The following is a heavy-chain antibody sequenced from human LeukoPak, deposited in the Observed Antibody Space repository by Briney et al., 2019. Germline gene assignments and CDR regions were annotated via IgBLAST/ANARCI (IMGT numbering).Heavy chain of an antibody. J-gene: IGHJ6*02. CDR2: IVVGSGNT. CDR1: GFTFTSSA. D-gene: IGHD5-12*01. CDR3: AAGGYDYYYYYGMDV. Sequence: SVKVSCKASGFTFTSSAVQWVRQARGQRLEWIGWIVVGSGNTNYAQKFQERVAITRDMSTSTAYMELSSLRSEDTAVYYCAAGGYDYYYYYGMDVWGQGTTVTVSS. V-gene: IGHV1-58*01.